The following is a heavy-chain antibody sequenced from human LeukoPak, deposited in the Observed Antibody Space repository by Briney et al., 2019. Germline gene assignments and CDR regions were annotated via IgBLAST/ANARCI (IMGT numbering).Heavy chain of an antibody. Sequence: SETPTLTCTVSGLSISSGHYWCWVRQPPGAGLEWIGSVYQSGTTYYNPSLKSRVTTSVDMSKNQFSLRLRSVTAADTAVYYCARIFIRNGYSSYFDCWGQGTLVTVSS. D-gene: IGHD5-18*01. CDR2: VYQSGTT. CDR1: GLSISSGHY. CDR3: ARIFIRNGYSSYFDC. V-gene: IGHV4-38-2*02. J-gene: IGHJ4*02.